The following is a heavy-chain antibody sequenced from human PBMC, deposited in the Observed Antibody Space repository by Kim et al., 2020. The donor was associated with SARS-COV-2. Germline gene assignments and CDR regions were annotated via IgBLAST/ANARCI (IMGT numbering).Heavy chain of an antibody. CDR2: IKQDGSEK. J-gene: IGHJ4*02. D-gene: IGHD1-26*01. Sequence: GGSLRLSCAASGLTFNSHWMSWVRQTPEKGLEWVANIKQDGSEKYYVDSVKGRFTISRDNAKNSLYLQMDSLRAEDTAIYYCASRPREGTYYAVFDYWGQGTLVTVSS. V-gene: IGHV3-7*01. CDR1: GLTFNSHW. CDR3: ASRPREGTYYAVFDY.